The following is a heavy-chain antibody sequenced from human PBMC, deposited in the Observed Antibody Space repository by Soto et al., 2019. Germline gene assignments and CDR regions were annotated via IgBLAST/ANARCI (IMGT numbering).Heavy chain of an antibody. Sequence: QVQLVPSGAEVKKPGSSVKVSCKASGGTFSSYTISWVRQAPGQGLEWMGRIIPILGIANYAQKFQGRVTIPADKSTSTAYMELSSLRSEDTAVYYCATIRQDIVVVPAAIGDAFDIWGQGTMVTVSS. D-gene: IGHD2-2*01. J-gene: IGHJ3*02. CDR3: ATIRQDIVVVPAAIGDAFDI. CDR1: GGTFSSYT. V-gene: IGHV1-69*02. CDR2: IIPILGIA.